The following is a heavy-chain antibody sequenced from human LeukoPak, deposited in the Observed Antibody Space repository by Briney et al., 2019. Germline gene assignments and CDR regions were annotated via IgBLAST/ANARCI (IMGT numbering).Heavy chain of an antibody. CDR3: ARDSKGVFDD. CDR1: GFIFSSYD. V-gene: IGHV3-23*01. CDR2: ISGSGGST. J-gene: IGHJ4*02. Sequence: PGGSLRLSCAASGFIFSSYDISWVRQAPGKGLEWVSAISGSGGSTYYADSVKGRFTISRDNSKNSLYLQMNSLRAEDTAVYYCARDSKGVFDDWGQGTLVTVSS.